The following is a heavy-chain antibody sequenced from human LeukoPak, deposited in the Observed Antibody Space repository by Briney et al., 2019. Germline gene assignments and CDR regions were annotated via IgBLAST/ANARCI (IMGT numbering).Heavy chain of an antibody. V-gene: IGHV1-3*01. CDR1: GYTFTSYA. CDR2: IHAGNGNA. CDR3: AREMGKGAAAGPYYYYGMDV. Sequence: GASVMVSCKASGYTFTSYAIHWVRQAPGQRLEWMGWIHAGNGNAKYSQKFQGRVTITAGTSTSTAYMELRSLRSDDTAVYYCAREMGKGAAAGPYYYYGMDVWGQGTTVTVSS. J-gene: IGHJ6*02. D-gene: IGHD6-13*01.